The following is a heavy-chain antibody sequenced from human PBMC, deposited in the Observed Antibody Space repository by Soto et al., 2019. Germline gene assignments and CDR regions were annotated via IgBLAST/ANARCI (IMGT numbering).Heavy chain of an antibody. V-gene: IGHV1-8*01. J-gene: IGHJ6*02. CDR1: GYTFTSYD. CDR3: ARGNARYYDFCSGDLPYGMEV. Sequence: ASVKVSCKASGYTFTSYDINWVRQATGQGLEWMGWMNPNSGNTGYAQKFQGRVTMTRNTSISTAYMELSSLRSEDTAVYYCARGNARYYDFCSGDLPYGMEVWGQGTTVNVSS. D-gene: IGHD3-3*01. CDR2: MNPNSGNT.